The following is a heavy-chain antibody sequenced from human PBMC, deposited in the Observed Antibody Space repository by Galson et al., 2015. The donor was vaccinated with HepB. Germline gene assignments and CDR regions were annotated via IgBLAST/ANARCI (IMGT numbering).Heavy chain of an antibody. CDR1: GYTFTSYY. Sequence: SVKVSCKASGYTFTSYYMHWVRQAPGQGLEWMGIINPSGGSTSYAQKFQGRVTMTRDTSTSTVYMELSSLRSEDTAVYYCARDNERIVGASPAFDIWGQGTMVTVSS. CDR3: ARDNERIVGASPAFDI. CDR2: INPSGGST. V-gene: IGHV1-46*03. D-gene: IGHD1-26*01. J-gene: IGHJ3*02.